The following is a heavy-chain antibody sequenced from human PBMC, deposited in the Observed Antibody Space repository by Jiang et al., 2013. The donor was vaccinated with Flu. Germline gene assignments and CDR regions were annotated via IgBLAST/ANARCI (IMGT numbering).Heavy chain of an antibody. V-gene: IGHV1-69*01. Sequence: SGGTFSSYAISWVRQAPGQGLEWMGGIIPIFGTANYAQKFQGRVTITADESTSTAYMELSSLRSEDTAVYYCAATYCSSTTCPSDYWGQGTLVTVSS. J-gene: IGHJ4*02. CDR2: IIPIFGTA. CDR1: GGTFSSYA. CDR3: AATYCSSTTCPSDY. D-gene: IGHD2-2*01.